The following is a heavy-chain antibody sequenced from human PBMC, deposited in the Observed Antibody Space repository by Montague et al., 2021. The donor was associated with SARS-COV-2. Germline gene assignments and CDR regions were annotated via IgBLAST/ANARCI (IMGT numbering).Heavy chain of an antibody. V-gene: IGHV4-34*01. Sequence: SETLSLTCAVYGGSLSDYYWSWIRQPPGKGLEWIGEINHSGSTNYNPSLRSRVTISVDTSKNQFSLKLSAVTAADTAVYYCARGAPTISMILVVMTGAGWYFDPWGRGTLVTVSS. D-gene: IGHD3-22*01. CDR3: ARGAPTISMILVVMTGAGWYFDP. CDR1: GGSLSDYY. CDR2: INHSGST. J-gene: IGHJ2*01.